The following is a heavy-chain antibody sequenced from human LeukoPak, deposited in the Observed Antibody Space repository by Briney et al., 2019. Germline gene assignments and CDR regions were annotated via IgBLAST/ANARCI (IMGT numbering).Heavy chain of an antibody. J-gene: IGHJ4*02. CDR3: ARSSYDSSGYYPEGVDY. D-gene: IGHD3-22*01. Sequence: ASVKVSCKASGYTFTSYYLHWVRQAPGQGLEWMGTINPSGGSTTYAQKFQGRVTITTDESTSTAYMELSSLRSEDTAVYYCARSSYDSSGYYPEGVDYWGQGTLVTVSS. CDR1: GYTFTSYY. CDR2: INPSGGST. V-gene: IGHV1-46*01.